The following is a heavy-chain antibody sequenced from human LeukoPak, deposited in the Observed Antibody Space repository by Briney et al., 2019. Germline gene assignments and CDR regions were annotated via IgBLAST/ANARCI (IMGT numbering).Heavy chain of an antibody. CDR3: ATASSRSSAY. Sequence: GGXXXXSXAXSGFTLNNXGMNWVRQARGKGVEWVSHISRSGSYIFYADSVKGRFTILRDNSENYLYLQIDRLRGEDTAVYYCATASSRSSAYWGQGTLVTVSS. V-gene: IGHV3-21*05. CDR2: ISRSGSYI. D-gene: IGHD6-6*01. J-gene: IGHJ4*02. CDR1: GFTLNNXG.